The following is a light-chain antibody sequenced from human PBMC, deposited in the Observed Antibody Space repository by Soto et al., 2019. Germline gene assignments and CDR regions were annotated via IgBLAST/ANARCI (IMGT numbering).Light chain of an antibody. CDR2: DVS. CDR3: CSYTTSNTRQIV. Sequence: QSALDQPASVSGSAGQSITISCTGTSSDVGGYNYVSWYQQHPGKAPKFMIYDVSNRPSGVSNRFSGSKSGNTASLTISGLQAEDEADYYCCSYTTSNTRQIVFGTGTKVTVL. J-gene: IGLJ1*01. V-gene: IGLV2-14*01. CDR1: SSDVGGYNY.